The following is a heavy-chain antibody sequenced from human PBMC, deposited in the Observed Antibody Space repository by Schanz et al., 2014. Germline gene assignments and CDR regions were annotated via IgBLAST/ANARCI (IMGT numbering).Heavy chain of an antibody. V-gene: IGHV3-23*04. J-gene: IGHJ5*01. CDR3: SKDKQGSRSDDS. CDR1: GFTFGNFF. CDR2: ITTGGNT. Sequence: EVQLVESGGGLVQPGGSLRLSCAASGFTFGNFFMSWARQTPGKGLEWVSSITTGGNTYYRDSEKGRFIVSRDNSKNTLYLEMNRLRVDDTAVYYCSKDKQGSRSDDSWGQGTLVTVSS. D-gene: IGHD2-15*01.